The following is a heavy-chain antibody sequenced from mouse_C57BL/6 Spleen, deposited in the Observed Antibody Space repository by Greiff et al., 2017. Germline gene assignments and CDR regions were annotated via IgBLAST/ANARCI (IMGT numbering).Heavy chain of an antibody. CDR1: GFTFSSYG. CDR2: ISSGGSYT. V-gene: IGHV5-6*01. J-gene: IGHJ2*01. D-gene: IGHD2-2*01. Sequence: EVQGVESGGDLVKPGGSLKLSCAASGFTFSSYGMSWVRQTPDKRLEWVATISSGGSYTYYPDSVKGRFTISRDNAKNTLYLQMSSLKSEDTAMYYCARQEGYDNFDYWGQGTTLTVSS. CDR3: ARQEGYDNFDY.